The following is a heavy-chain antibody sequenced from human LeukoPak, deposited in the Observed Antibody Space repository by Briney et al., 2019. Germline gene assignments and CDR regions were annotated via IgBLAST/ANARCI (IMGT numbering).Heavy chain of an antibody. CDR2: FDPEDGET. D-gene: IGHD3-3*01. CDR3: ARAFSGDFWSGPWGYYYMDV. Sequence: GASVKVSCKVSGYTLTELSMHWVRQAPGKGFEWMGGFDPEDGETIYAQKFQGRVTMTEDTSTDTAYMELSSLRSEDTAVYYCARAFSGDFWSGPWGYYYMDVWGKGTTVTVSS. V-gene: IGHV1-24*01. CDR1: GYTLTELS. J-gene: IGHJ6*03.